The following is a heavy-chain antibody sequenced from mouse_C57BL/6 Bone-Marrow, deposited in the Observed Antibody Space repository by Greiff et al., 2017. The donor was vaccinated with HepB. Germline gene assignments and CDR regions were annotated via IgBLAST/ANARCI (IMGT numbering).Heavy chain of an antibody. Sequence: DVKLVESGGGLVQPGGSLKLSCAASGFTFSDYYMYWVRQTPEKRLEWVAYISNGGGSTYYPDTVKGRFTISRDNAKNTLYLQMSRLKSEDTAMYYCARPYYGSSSAWFAYWGQGTLVTVSA. D-gene: IGHD1-1*01. CDR1: GFTFSDYY. CDR2: ISNGGGST. V-gene: IGHV5-12*01. CDR3: ARPYYGSSSAWFAY. J-gene: IGHJ3*01.